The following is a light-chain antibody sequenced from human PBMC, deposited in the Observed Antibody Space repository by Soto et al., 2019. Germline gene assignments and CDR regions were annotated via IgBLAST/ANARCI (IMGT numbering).Light chain of an antibody. Sequence: EIVLTQSPGTLSLSPGERATLSCRASQSVSNNYLAWYQQKPGQAPRLLIYGASSRATGIPDRFSGSGSGTDFTLTISRLEPEDFAVYYCQQYGSSPHTFGPGTKVDIK. CDR1: QSVSNNY. V-gene: IGKV3-20*01. CDR3: QQYGSSPHT. CDR2: GAS. J-gene: IGKJ3*01.